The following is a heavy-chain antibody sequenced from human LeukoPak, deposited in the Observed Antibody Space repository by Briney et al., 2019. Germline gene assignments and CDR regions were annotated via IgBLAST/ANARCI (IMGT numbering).Heavy chain of an antibody. J-gene: IGHJ4*02. CDR2: IGSRTSYI. CDR3: ARVGYCSSSSCHLRYYFDY. D-gene: IGHD2-2*01. V-gene: IGHV3-21*01. CDR1: GFTFSSYG. Sequence: KPGGSLRLSCAASGFTFSSYGMNWVRQAPGKGLEWVSSIGSRTSYIYHADSVKGRFTISRDDAKNSLYLQMNSLRADDTAVYYCARVGYCSSSSCHLRYYFDYWGQGTLVTVSS.